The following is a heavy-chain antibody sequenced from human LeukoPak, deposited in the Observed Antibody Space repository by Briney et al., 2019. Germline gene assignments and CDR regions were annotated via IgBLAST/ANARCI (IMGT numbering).Heavy chain of an antibody. CDR1: GFTSTNHA. J-gene: IGHJ4*02. CDR3: AIDPNWGTHS. CDR2: IIGDGRDT. V-gene: IGHV3-23*01. D-gene: IGHD7-27*01. Sequence: QPGGSLRLSCAASGFTSTNHAMSWVRQAPGKGLEWVSSIIGDGRDTFYADSVKGRFTISRDNSKNALYLQMNSLRVEDTAVYYCAIDPNWGTHSWGQGVLVTVSS.